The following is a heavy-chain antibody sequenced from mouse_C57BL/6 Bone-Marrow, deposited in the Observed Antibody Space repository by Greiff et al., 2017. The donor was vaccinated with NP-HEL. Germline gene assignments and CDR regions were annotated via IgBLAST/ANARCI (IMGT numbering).Heavy chain of an antibody. V-gene: IGHV5-16*01. D-gene: IGHD4-1*01. CDR1: GFTFSDYY. Sequence: EVHLVESEGGLVQPGSSMKLSCTASGFTFSDYYMAWVRQVPEKGLEWVANINYDGSSTYYLDSLKSRFIISRDNAKNILYLQMSSLKSEDTATYYCARGSGFPAWFAYWGQGTLVTVSA. CDR3: ARGSGFPAWFAY. J-gene: IGHJ3*01. CDR2: INYDGSST.